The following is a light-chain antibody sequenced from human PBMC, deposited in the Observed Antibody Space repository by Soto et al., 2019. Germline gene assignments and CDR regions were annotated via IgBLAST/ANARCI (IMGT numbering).Light chain of an antibody. J-gene: IGKJ1*01. Sequence: DIQMTQAPSSVSASVGDRVTITCRASQDINNRVAWFQQRPGRVPKYLIQAASILQSRFRSRFSATGPGTDFPLTIDSLQPEDFATYYCLQVKNFPRTFGQGTKLEMK. CDR1: QDINNR. V-gene: IGKV1-12*01. CDR3: LQVKNFPRT. CDR2: AAS.